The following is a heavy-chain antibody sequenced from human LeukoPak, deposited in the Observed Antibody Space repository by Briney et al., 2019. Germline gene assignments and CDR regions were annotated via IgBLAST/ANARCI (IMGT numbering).Heavy chain of an antibody. CDR3: ARQGMLAVALDY. CDR2: IFHSGST. J-gene: IGHJ4*02. V-gene: IGHV4-59*08. CDR1: GGSISAYY. D-gene: IGHD6-19*01. Sequence: SGTLSLTCTVSGGSISAYYWSWIRQPPGKGLEWIGYIFHSGSTNYNPSLKSRVTISVDTSRNQFSLRLTSVIAADTAVYYCARQGMLAVALDYWGQGTLVTVSS.